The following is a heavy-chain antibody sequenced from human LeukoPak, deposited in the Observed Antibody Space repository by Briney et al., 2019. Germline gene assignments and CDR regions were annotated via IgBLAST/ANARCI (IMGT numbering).Heavy chain of an antibody. J-gene: IGHJ3*01. Sequence: TSENLSLTCTVSAFTINHYYWTWNRQPPGQGLKWMGYTYYSGSTNYNPSLKSRVTIAVDTSKNQFSLKLNSVTAADTAVYYCARGNCSGGRCYTDAFDLWGQGTMVTVFS. D-gene: IGHD2-15*01. CDR3: ARGNCSGGRCYTDAFDL. CDR1: AFTINHYY. V-gene: IGHV4-59*01. CDR2: TYYSGST.